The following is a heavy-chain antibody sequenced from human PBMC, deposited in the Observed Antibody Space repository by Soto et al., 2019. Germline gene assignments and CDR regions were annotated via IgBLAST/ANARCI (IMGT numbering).Heavy chain of an antibody. Sequence: SETLSLTCTVSGGSISSGGYYWSWIRQHPGKGLEWIGYIYYSGSTYYNPSLKSRVTISVDTSKNQFSLKLSSVTAADTAVYYCARDTVVPYNWFDPWGQGTLVTVSS. D-gene: IGHD2-15*01. CDR2: IYYSGST. J-gene: IGHJ5*02. CDR3: ARDTVVPYNWFDP. V-gene: IGHV4-31*03. CDR1: GGSISSGGYY.